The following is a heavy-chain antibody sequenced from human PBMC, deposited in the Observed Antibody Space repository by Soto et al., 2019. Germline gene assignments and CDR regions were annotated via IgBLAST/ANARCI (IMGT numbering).Heavy chain of an antibody. V-gene: IGHV4-59*08. CDR1: GCSISSYD. CDR2: IYYSGST. D-gene: IGHD1-1*01. J-gene: IGHJ4*02. CDR3: ARQFWNDNYFDY. Sequence: ASETLSLTCTVSGCSISSYDWSWIRQPPGKGLEWIGYIYYSGSTNYNPSLKSRVTISVDTSKNQFSLKLSSVTAADTAVYYCARQFWNDNYFDYWGQGTLVTVSS.